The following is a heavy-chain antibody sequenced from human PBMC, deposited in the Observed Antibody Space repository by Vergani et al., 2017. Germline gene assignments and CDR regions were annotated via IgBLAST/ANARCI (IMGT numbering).Heavy chain of an antibody. D-gene: IGHD3-16*01. CDR3: ARVGGGPFFDY. J-gene: IGHJ4*02. Sequence: QVQLQESGPGLVKPSETLSLTCTVSGGPISSYYWSWIRQPPGKGLEWIGYIYYSGNTNYNPSLKSRVTISVDTSKNQFSLKLSSVTAADTAVYYCARVGGGPFFDYWGQGTLVTVSS. CDR1: GGPISSYY. CDR2: IYYSGNT. V-gene: IGHV4-59*01.